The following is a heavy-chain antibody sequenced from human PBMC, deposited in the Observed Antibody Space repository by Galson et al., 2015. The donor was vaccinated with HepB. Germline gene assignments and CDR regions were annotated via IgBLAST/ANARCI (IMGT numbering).Heavy chain of an antibody. V-gene: IGHV3-11*06. CDR3: ARVATSDYGDHSHFDY. Sequence: SLRLSCAASGFTFSDYYMTWIRQAPGKGLEWISYISTSGTYTNYADSVKGRFTIPGDNAKNSLYLQMNSLRVEDTAVFYCARVATSDYGDHSHFDYWGQGTLVTVSS. CDR1: GFTFSDYY. CDR2: ISTSGTYT. D-gene: IGHD4-17*01. J-gene: IGHJ4*02.